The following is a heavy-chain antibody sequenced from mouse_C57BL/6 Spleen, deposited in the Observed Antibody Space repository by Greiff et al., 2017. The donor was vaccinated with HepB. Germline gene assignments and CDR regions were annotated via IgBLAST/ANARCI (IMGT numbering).Heavy chain of an antibody. CDR1: GYAFTNYL. Sequence: VQLQQSGAELVRPGTSVKVSCKASGYAFTNYLIEWVKQRPGQGLEWIGVINPGSGGTNYNEKFKGKATLTADKSSSTDYMQLSSLTSEDSAVYFCARWGDYGYAMDYWGQGTSVTVSS. J-gene: IGHJ4*01. V-gene: IGHV1-54*01. CDR2: INPGSGGT. CDR3: ARWGDYGYAMDY. D-gene: IGHD2-4*01.